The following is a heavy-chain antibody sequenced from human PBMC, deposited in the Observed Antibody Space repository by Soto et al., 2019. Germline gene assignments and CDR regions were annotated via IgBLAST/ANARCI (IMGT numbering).Heavy chain of an antibody. CDR2: IYYSGST. D-gene: IGHD4-17*01. V-gene: IGHV4-59*01. CDR1: GGSISSYY. J-gene: IGHJ4*02. CDR3: ARGGAGDYLSMRSDY. Sequence: PSETLSLTCTVSGGSISSYYWSWIRQPPGKGLEWIGYIYYSGSTNYNPSLKSRVTISVDTSKNQFSLKLSSVTAADTAVYYCARGGAGDYLSMRSDYWGQGTLVTVSS.